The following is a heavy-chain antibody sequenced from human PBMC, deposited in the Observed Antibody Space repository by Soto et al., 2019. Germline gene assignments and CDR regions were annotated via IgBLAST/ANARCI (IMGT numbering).Heavy chain of an antibody. Sequence: QVQLQESGPGLVKPSETLSLTCTVSGGSISGGDYYWTWIRQSPGKGLEWNGNIYYTGTTYDNPSLKIRVTISVDTSNNQFSLSLNSVTATDTAVYYCARGMGMIRRHDSWGQGTLVIVST. J-gene: IGHJ4*02. CDR3: ARGMGMIRRHDS. CDR2: IYYTGTT. D-gene: IGHD3-22*01. CDR1: GGSISGGDYY. V-gene: IGHV4-30-4*01.